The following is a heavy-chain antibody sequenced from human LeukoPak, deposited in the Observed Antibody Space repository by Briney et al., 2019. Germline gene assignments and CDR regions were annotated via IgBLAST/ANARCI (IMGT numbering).Heavy chain of an antibody. J-gene: IGHJ4*02. CDR2: IKSKTDGGTT. V-gene: IGHV3-15*01. CDR3: TTDGLYGGDLVTFDY. CDR1: GFTFSNAW. Sequence: GGSLRLSCAASGFTFSNAWMSWVRQAPGKGLEWVGRIKSKTDGGTTDYAAPVKGRFTISRDDSKNTLYLQMNSLKTEDTAVYYCTTDGLYGGDLVTFDYWGQGTLVTVSS. D-gene: IGHD4-23*01.